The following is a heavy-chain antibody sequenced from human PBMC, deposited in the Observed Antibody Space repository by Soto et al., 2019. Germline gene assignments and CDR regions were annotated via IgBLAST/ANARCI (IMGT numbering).Heavy chain of an antibody. CDR2: ISGSGGST. J-gene: IGHJ3*02. V-gene: IGHV3-23*01. CDR3: VVAGADAFDI. Sequence: LRLSCAASGFTFSSYAMSWVRQAPGKGLEWDSAISGSGGSTYYADSVKGRFTISRDNSKNTLYPQMNSLRAEDTAVYYCVVAGADAFDIWGQGTMVTVSS. CDR1: GFTFSSYA. D-gene: IGHD6-19*01.